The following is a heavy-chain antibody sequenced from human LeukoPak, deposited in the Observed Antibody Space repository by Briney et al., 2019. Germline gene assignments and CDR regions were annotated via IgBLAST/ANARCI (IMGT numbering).Heavy chain of an antibody. CDR2: ITNSGDRT. Sequence: GGSLRLSCAASGFTISSSAMSWVRQAPGKGLEWVSSITNSGDRTYYADAVKGQFTISRDNSKSTLYLQMRSLRVEDTAIYYCAKDGDWRPAADWGQGTLVIVSS. D-gene: IGHD2-2*01. V-gene: IGHV3-23*01. J-gene: IGHJ4*02. CDR1: GFTISSSA. CDR3: AKDGDWRPAAD.